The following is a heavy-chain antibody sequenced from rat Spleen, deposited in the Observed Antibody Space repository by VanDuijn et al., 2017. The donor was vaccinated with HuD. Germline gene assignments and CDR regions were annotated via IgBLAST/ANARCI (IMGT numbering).Heavy chain of an antibody. V-gene: IGHV5-19*01. CDR2: ISPSGGST. D-gene: IGHD1-11*01. CDR1: GFTFSNYG. J-gene: IGHJ3*01. CDR3: ASRNSYGGYTGWFAY. Sequence: EVQLVESGGGLEQPGRSLKLSCAASGFTFSNYGMHWIRQAPTKGLEWVASISPSGGSTYYRDSVKGRFTISRDNAKSTLYLQMDSLRSEDTATYYCASRNSYGGYTGWFAYWGQGTLVTVSS.